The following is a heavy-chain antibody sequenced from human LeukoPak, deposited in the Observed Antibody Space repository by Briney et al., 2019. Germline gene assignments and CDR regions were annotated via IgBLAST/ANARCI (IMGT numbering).Heavy chain of an antibody. V-gene: IGHV4-38-2*02. Sequence: SETLSLTCTVSSYSVSSGFYWGWIRQPPGKGLEWIGSIHHSGSTYYSPSLKSRLTISVDTSKNQFSLMLTSVTAADTAVYYCARDPRFSPFDYWGQGTLVTVSS. CDR2: IHHSGST. CDR1: SYSVSSGFY. J-gene: IGHJ4*02. CDR3: ARDPRFSPFDY.